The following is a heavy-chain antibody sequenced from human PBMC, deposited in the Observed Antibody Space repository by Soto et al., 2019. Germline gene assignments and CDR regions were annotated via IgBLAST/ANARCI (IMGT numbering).Heavy chain of an antibody. J-gene: IGHJ4*02. Sequence: GGSLRLSCAASGFTFSTYGMHWGRQAPGKGLVWVSRIHSDGSATNYADPVKGRFTISRDNAKKTLYLQMNSLRAEDTAVYYCARENSRSYYFDYWGQGTLVTVSS. CDR1: GFTFSTYG. CDR2: IHSDGSAT. CDR3: ARENSRSYYFDY. D-gene: IGHD6-6*01. V-gene: IGHV3-74*01.